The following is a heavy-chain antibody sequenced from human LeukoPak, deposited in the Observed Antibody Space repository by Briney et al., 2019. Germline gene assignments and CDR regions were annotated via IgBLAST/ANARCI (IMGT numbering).Heavy chain of an antibody. CDR3: ARARAYYGSGSYHLDYFDY. CDR1: GFTVSSNY. J-gene: IGHJ4*02. D-gene: IGHD3-10*01. CDR2: IYSGGRT. V-gene: IGHV3-53*01. Sequence: GGSLRLSCAASGFTVSSNYMSWVRQAPGKGLEWVSVIYSGGRTYYADSVKGRFTISRDNSKNTLYLQMNSLRAEDTAVYYCARARAYYGSGSYHLDYFDYWGQGTLVTVSS.